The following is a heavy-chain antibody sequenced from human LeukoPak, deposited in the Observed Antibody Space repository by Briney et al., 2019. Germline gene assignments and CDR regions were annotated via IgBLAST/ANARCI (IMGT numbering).Heavy chain of an antibody. CDR3: ARGRIIGTTDY. CDR1: GFTFSSYA. D-gene: IGHD1-7*01. J-gene: IGHJ4*02. V-gene: IGHV3-30*01. CDR2: ISYDGSNK. Sequence: GRSLRLSCAASGFTFSSYAMHWVRQAPGKGLEWVAVISYDGSNKYYADSVKGRFTISRDNSKNTLYLQMNSLRAEDTAVYYCARGRIIGTTDYWGQGTLVTVSS.